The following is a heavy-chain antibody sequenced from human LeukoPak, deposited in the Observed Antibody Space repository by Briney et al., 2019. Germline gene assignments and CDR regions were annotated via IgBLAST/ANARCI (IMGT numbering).Heavy chain of an antibody. CDR3: AKSPGNSRNGVDY. CDR1: GLSVSSNY. CDR2: LSGSGGST. Sequence: GGSLRLSCVASGLSVSSNYMSWVRQAPGKGLEWVSGLSGSGGSTYYADSVKGRFTISRDNSKNTLYLQMNSLRAEDTAVYYCAKSPGNSRNGVDYWGQGTLVTVSS. V-gene: IGHV3-23*01. J-gene: IGHJ4*02. D-gene: IGHD2-8*01.